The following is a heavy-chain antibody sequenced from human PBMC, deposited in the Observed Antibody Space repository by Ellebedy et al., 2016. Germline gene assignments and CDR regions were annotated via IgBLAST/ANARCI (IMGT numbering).Heavy chain of an antibody. V-gene: IGHV3-21*01. D-gene: IGHD2-2*01. Sequence: GESLKISXAASGFTFSDYSVHWVRQAPGKGLEWVSVISSGGTYIYYADSGKGRFTISRDNAKKSVSLQMSSLRAEDTAVYYCARGDIVLVPAADFDSWGQGTLVTVSS. CDR3: ARGDIVLVPAADFDS. CDR1: GFTFSDYS. CDR2: ISSGGTYI. J-gene: IGHJ4*02.